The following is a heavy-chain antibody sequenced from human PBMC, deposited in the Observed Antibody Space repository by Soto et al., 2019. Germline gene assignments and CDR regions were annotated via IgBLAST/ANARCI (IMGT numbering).Heavy chain of an antibody. Sequence: QVQLVQSGAEMKKPGSSVKVSCQSSGGTFNTYAMNWVRQAPGQGPEWMGDISPMFGAANYAPKFQGRVTITADESTGTSYMQLSSLTSEDTALYFWAREVQVHTPAFVYWGQGTQVTVSS. D-gene: IGHD2-15*01. J-gene: IGHJ4*02. CDR1: GGTFNTYA. V-gene: IGHV1-69*19. CDR3: AREVQVHTPAFVY. CDR2: ISPMFGAA.